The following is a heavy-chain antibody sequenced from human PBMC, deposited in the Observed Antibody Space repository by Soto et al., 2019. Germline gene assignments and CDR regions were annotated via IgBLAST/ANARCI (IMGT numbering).Heavy chain of an antibody. Sequence: QLQLQESGSGLVKPSETLSLTCIVSNGSISSRSSYWGWIRQTPGKGLEWIGSIYYIGNTYYNPSLKRRGTTSIDTSKTQFSMKMNSVTAADTAVYFCGGQDYGAKGYYFENWGQGALVTVSS. D-gene: IGHD4-17*01. J-gene: IGHJ4*02. CDR2: IYYIGNT. V-gene: IGHV4-39*01. CDR3: GGQDYGAKGYYFEN. CDR1: NGSISSRSSY.